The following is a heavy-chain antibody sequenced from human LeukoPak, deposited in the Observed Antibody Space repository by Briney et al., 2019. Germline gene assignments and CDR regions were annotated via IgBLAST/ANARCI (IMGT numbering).Heavy chain of an antibody. D-gene: IGHD1-26*01. J-gene: IGHJ5*02. V-gene: IGHV4-59*01. CDR1: GGSISSYY. CDR3: ARTYSGSDYTSLTPYNWFDP. Sequence: PSETLSLTCTVSGGSISSYYWSWIRQPPGKGLEWIGYIYYSGSTNYNPSLKSRVTISVDTSKNQFSLKLSSVTAADTAVYYCARTYSGSDYTSLTPYNWFDPWGQGTLVTVSS. CDR2: IYYSGST.